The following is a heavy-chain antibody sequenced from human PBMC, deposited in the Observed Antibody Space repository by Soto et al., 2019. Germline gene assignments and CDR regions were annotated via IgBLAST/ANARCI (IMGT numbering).Heavy chain of an antibody. D-gene: IGHD3-22*01. Sequence: QVQLQESGPGLVKPSQTLSLTCTVSGGSISSGGYYWSWIRQHPGKGLEWIGYIYYSGSTYYNPSPKSRVTISVDTSKNQFSLKLSSVTAADTAVYYCARGDYDSSGDYSDAFDIWGQGTMVTVSS. CDR3: ARGDYDSSGDYSDAFDI. V-gene: IGHV4-31*03. J-gene: IGHJ3*02. CDR1: GGSISSGGYY. CDR2: IYYSGST.